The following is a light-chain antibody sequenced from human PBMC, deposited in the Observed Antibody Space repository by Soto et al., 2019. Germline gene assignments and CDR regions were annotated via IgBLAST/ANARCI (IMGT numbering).Light chain of an antibody. CDR2: RES. V-gene: IGKV3-20*01. J-gene: IGKJ1*01. Sequence: EIVLTQSPGTLSLSPGERATLSCRASQSVSSSYLAWYQQKSGQAPRLLIYRESSRATGIPDRFSGSGSGTDFTLTISRLEPEDFAVYYCQKYGSSPWTFGQGTKVEIK. CDR1: QSVSSSY. CDR3: QKYGSSPWT.